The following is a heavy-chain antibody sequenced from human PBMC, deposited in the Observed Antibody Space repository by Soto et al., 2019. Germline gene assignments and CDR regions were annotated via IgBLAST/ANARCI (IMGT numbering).Heavy chain of an antibody. CDR2: ISYDGSNK. CDR1: GFTFSSYG. D-gene: IGHD3-9*01. J-gene: IGHJ6*02. V-gene: IGHV3-30*18. Sequence: QVQLVESGGGVVQPGRSLRLSCAASGFTFSSYGMHWVRQAPGKGLEWVAVISYDGSNKYYADSVKGRFTISRDNSKNTLYLQMNILRAEDTAVYYCAKTGRFDETPYYYYGMDVWGQGTTVTVS. CDR3: AKTGRFDETPYYYYGMDV.